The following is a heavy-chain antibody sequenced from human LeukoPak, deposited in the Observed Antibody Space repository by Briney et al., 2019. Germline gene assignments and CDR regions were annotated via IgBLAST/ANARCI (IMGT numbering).Heavy chain of an antibody. J-gene: IGHJ4*02. CDR3: ARGRLSPSAFRPFEH. V-gene: IGHV4-59*01. CDR2: IFYSGNT. D-gene: IGHD2/OR15-2a*01. CDR1: GDSITTSY. Sequence: PSETLSLTCSVSGDSITTSYWNWIRQPPGQGLEWIGSIFYSGNTKYNPALQSRVTISVDTSKNQFSLGVNSVTAADTAVYYCARGRLSPSAFRPFEHWGRGTLVTVSP.